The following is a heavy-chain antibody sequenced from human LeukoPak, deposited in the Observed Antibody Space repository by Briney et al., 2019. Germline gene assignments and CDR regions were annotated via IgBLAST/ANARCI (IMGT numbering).Heavy chain of an antibody. Sequence: PGGSLRLSCAGSGFTFSSYSMSWVRQAPGKGLEWVSFISSSSSTIYYADSVKGRFTISRDNAKNSLYLQMNSLRDEGTPVYDCATNRYSGRYSSFDYCGQGTLVTVSS. CDR1: GFTFSSYS. CDR2: ISSSSSTI. CDR3: ATNRYSGRYSSFDY. J-gene: IGHJ4*02. V-gene: IGHV3-48*02. D-gene: IGHD1-26*01.